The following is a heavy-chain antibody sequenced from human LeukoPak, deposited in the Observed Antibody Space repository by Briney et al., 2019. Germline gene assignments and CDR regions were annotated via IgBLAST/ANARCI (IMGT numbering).Heavy chain of an antibody. V-gene: IGHV3-53*01. CDR3: ARGLHLTAAQY. Sequence: GGSLRLSCAASGFTVTNSYMTWVRQAPGKGLEWISMLDTGSGSYYADSVKGRFTISGDNSKNTVYLQMNSLRAEDTATYYCARGLHLTAAQYWGQGTLATVSS. CDR1: GFTVTNSY. D-gene: IGHD6-13*01. J-gene: IGHJ4*02. CDR2: LDTGSGS.